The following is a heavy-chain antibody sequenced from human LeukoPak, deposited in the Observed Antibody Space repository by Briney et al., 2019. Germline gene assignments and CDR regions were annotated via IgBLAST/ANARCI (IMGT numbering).Heavy chain of an antibody. J-gene: IGHJ4*02. CDR3: ARGGEQWQVPVFFDY. CDR1: GFTFRNYG. D-gene: IGHD6-19*01. V-gene: IGHV3-7*01. CDR2: IKQDGSGK. Sequence: PGGSLRLSCAASGFTFRNYGMTWVRHAPGKELEWVANIKQDGSGKYYVDSVRGRFTISRDNAKNSLFLQLSSLRGEDTAVSYCARGGEQWQVPVFFDYWGQGTLVTVSS.